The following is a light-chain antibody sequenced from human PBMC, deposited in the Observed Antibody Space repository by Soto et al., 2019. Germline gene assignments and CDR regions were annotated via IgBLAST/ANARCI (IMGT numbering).Light chain of an antibody. CDR3: SSYAGSNNFPL. Sequence: QSALTQPPSASGSPGQSVTISCTGTSSDVGGYNYVSWYQQHPGKAPKLMIFEVSERPSGVPDRFSGSRSGNTASLTVSGLQAEDEAAYYCSSYAGSNNFPLFGGGTKLTVL. CDR1: SSDVGGYNY. J-gene: IGLJ2*01. CDR2: EVS. V-gene: IGLV2-8*01.